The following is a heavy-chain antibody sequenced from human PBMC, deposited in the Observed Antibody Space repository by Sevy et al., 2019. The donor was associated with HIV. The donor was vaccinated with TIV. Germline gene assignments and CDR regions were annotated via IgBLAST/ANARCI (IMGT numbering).Heavy chain of an antibody. Sequence: GGSLRLSCVASGFRFSDEPMNWVRQAPGTGLEWISNIRSDSSVMSYADTVRGRFTVSRDNARNSLSLQLNSLRDEDTALYYCVRDTQFGFDYWGQGTLVTVSS. D-gene: IGHD3-16*01. CDR3: VRDTQFGFDY. J-gene: IGHJ4*02. V-gene: IGHV3-48*02. CDR1: GFRFSDEP. CDR2: IRSDSSVM.